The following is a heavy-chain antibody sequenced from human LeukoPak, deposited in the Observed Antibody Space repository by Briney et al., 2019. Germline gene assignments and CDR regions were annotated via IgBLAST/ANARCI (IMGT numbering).Heavy chain of an antibody. V-gene: IGHV3-53*01. D-gene: IGHD3-10*01. J-gene: IGHJ4*02. CDR2: IYSGGST. CDR1: GVSLRSNH. CDR3: ARDLGETGY. Sequence: GGALRLSCAAPGVSLRSNHMSLVRPAPGEGLEWVSVIYSGGSTYYADSVKGRFTISRDNSKNTLYLQMNSLRAEDTAVYYCARDLGETGYWDQGTLVTVSS.